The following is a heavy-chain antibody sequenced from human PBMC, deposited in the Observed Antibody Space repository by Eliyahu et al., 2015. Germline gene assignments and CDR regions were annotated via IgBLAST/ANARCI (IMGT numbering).Heavy chain of an antibody. J-gene: IGHJ6*02. Sequence: EVQLVESGGGLVKPGGSLRXSCAASGFTFNSYSMKWVRQAPGKGLEWVSSISGRGTSTHYADSLKGRFTISRDNAKNSVYLQMNSLRAEDTGVYWCARDLGVTYYYGMDVWGQGTTVTVSS. V-gene: IGHV3-21*06. CDR2: ISGRGTST. D-gene: IGHD2-21*02. CDR3: ARDLGVTYYYGMDV. CDR1: GFTFNSYS.